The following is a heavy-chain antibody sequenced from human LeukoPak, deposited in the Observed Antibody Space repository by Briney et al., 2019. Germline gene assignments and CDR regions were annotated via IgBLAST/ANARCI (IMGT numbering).Heavy chain of an antibody. D-gene: IGHD1-26*01. J-gene: IGHJ4*02. V-gene: IGHV4-59*01. Sequence: SETLSLTCTVSGASISSYCWSWIRQPPGKGPEWIAYIYYSGSTNYNPSFKSRVTISADTSKNQFSLKVSSVTAADTAVYYCARGPHSGSYYFDYWGQGTLVTVSS. CDR3: ARGPHSGSYYFDY. CDR2: IYYSGST. CDR1: GASISSYC.